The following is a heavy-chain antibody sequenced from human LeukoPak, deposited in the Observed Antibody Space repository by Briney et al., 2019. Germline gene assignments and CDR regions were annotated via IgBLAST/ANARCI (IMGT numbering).Heavy chain of an antibody. CDR1: GGYFNCYY. J-gene: IGHJ4*02. V-gene: IGHV4-34*01. CDR2: INHSGST. D-gene: IGHD1-7*01. CDR3: PRAKRGKLGGSYYFDY. Sequence: PSETLSPPFAGYGGYFNCYYCSWIRPPPGKGAEWIGVINHSGSTNYNPTLRRRATISLHTPHNQFSLKLSDVTATDTAVYDCPRAKRGKLGGSYYFDYGGQGTLVTVS.